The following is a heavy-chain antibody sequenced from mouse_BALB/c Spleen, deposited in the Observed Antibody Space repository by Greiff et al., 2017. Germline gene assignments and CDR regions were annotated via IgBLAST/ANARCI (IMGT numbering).Heavy chain of an antibody. Sequence: EVKLVESGGGLVQPGGSRKLSCAASGFTFSSFGMHWVRQAPEKGLEWVAYISSGSSTIYYADTVKGRFTISRDNPKNTLFLQMTSLRSEDTAMYYCARQSFTTALLDYWGQGTTLTVSS. CDR1: GFTFSSFG. D-gene: IGHD1-2*01. V-gene: IGHV5-17*02. J-gene: IGHJ2*01. CDR3: ARQSFTTALLDY. CDR2: ISSGSSTI.